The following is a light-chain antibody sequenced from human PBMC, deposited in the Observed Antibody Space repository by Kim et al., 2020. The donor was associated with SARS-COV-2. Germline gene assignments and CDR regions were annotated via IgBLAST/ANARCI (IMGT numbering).Light chain of an antibody. Sequence: QSALTQAASVSGSPGQSITISCTGTSSNIGSYSLVSWYQQHPGKAPKLIIYEVTQRPSGLSNRFSGSKSGNTASLTISGLQADDEADYYCCSYSGHNTWVFGGGTKLTVL. CDR2: EVT. J-gene: IGLJ3*02. CDR3: CSYSGHNTWV. V-gene: IGLV2-23*02. CDR1: SSNIGSYSL.